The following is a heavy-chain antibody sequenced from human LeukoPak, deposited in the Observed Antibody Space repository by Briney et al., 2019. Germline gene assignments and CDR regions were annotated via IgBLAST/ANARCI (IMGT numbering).Heavy chain of an antibody. CDR1: GSTFSRYW. J-gene: IGHJ3*02. CDR3: GRDVSRGAGGAFDI. D-gene: IGHD2-8*02. V-gene: IGHV3-7*01. Sequence: PGGSLRLSCAASGSTFSRYWMSWARQAPGKGLEWVANIKQDGSEKYYVDSVKGRFTISRDNAKNSLYLQMNSLRAEDTAVYYCGRDVSRGAGGAFDIGGQGTMVTVSS. CDR2: IKQDGSEK.